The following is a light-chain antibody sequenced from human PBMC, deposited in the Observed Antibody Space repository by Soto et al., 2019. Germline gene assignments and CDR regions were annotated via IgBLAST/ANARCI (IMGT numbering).Light chain of an antibody. J-gene: IGLJ1*01. Sequence: QSVLTQPASVSGSPGQSIAISCTGTRSDVGAYNYVSWYQQHPGKAPKLMISEVTNRPSGVSDRFSSSKSGNTASLTISGLQAEYEADYYCSSFTSRFTFVFGTGTKLTVL. CDR2: EVT. CDR3: SSFTSRFTFV. V-gene: IGLV2-14*01. CDR1: RSDVGAYNY.